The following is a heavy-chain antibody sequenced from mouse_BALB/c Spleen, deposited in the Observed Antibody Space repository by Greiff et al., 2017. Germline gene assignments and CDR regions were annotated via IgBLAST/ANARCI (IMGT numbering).Heavy chain of an antibody. CDR2: IWTGGGT. D-gene: IGHD2-14*01. V-gene: IGHV2-9-2*01. CDR3: VREGGYDGMDY. J-gene: IGHJ4*01. Sequence: QVQLKESGPGLVAPSQSLSITCTVSGFSLTSYDISWIRQPPGKGLEWLGVIWTGGGTNYNSAFMSRLSISKDNSKSQVFLKMNSLQTDDTAIYYCVREGGYDGMDYWGQGTSVTVSS. CDR1: GFSLTSYD.